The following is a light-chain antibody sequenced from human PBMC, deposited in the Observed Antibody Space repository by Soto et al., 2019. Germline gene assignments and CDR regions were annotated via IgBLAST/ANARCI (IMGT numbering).Light chain of an antibody. V-gene: IGKV3-20*01. CDR3: QQYGISPWT. J-gene: IGKJ1*01. CDR1: QSVSSSY. CDR2: GAS. Sequence: EIVLTQSSGTLSLSPWERATLSCRASQSVSSSYLAWYQQKPGEAPRPLIYGASSRATGIPDRVRGRGSGRDLTLTISRRESKEVEVYYCQQYGISPWTLGQGTKVDIK.